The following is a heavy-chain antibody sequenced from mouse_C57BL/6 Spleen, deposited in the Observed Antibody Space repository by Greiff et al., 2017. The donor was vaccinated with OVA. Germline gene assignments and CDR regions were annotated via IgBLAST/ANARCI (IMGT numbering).Heavy chain of an antibody. D-gene: IGHD3-2*02. Sequence: QVQLQQSGPGLVQPSQSLSITCTVSGFSLTSYGVHWVRQSPGKGLEWLGVIWRGGSTDYNAAFMSRLGITKDNSKSQVFFKMNSLQADDTAIYYCAKGEGQLRLGYWGQGTTLTVSS. CDR3: AKGEGQLRLGY. J-gene: IGHJ2*01. V-gene: IGHV2-5*01. CDR2: IWRGGST. CDR1: GFSLTSYG.